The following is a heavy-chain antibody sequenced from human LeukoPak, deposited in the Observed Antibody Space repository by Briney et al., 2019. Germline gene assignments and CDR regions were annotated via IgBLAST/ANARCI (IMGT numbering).Heavy chain of an antibody. J-gene: IGHJ3*02. CDR2: IRSKANSYAT. D-gene: IGHD3-22*01. V-gene: IGHV3-73*01. Sequence: GGSLRLSCAASGFIFSSYGLHWVRQASGKGLEWVGRIRSKANSYATAYAASVKGRFTISRDDSKNTAYLQMNSLKTEDTAVYYCCSDSSGYYKNAFDIRGQGTMVTVSS. CDR3: CSDSSGYYKNAFDI. CDR1: GFIFSSYG.